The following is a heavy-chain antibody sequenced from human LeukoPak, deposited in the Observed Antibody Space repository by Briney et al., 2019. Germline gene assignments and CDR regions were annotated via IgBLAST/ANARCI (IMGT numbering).Heavy chain of an antibody. CDR2: MNPNSGNT. V-gene: IGHV1-8*01. D-gene: IGHD6-19*01. CDR3: ARANTYSSGWYTGVQYYYGMDV. J-gene: IGHJ6*02. Sequence: ASVKVSCKASGYTFTSYDINWVRQATGQGLEWMGWMNPNSGNTGYAQKFQGRVTMTRYTSISTAYMELSGLRSEDTAVYYCARANTYSSGWYTGVQYYYGMDVWGQGTTVTVSS. CDR1: GYTFTSYD.